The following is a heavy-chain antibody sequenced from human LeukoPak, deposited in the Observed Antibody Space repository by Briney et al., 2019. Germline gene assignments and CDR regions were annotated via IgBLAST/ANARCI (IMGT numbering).Heavy chain of an antibody. Sequence: SVTVSCKASGGTFSSYAISWVRQPPAQGLEWMGGINPIFGRANYAQKFQGRVTITADESTSTAYMELSSLRSEDTAVYYCATTVTTHKVDGHFDYWGQGTLVTVSS. D-gene: IGHD4-17*01. V-gene: IGHV1-69*13. J-gene: IGHJ4*02. CDR3: ATTVTTHKVDGHFDY. CDR2: INPIFGRA. CDR1: GGTFSSYA.